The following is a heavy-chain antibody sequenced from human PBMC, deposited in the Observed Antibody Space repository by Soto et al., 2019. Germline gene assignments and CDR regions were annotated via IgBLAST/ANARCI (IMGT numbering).Heavy chain of an antibody. CDR3: ARAASYDFWSGYYIDPWFDP. CDR2: ISAYNGNT. CDR1: GYTFTSYG. J-gene: IGHJ5*02. V-gene: IGHV1-18*01. Sequence: GASVKVSCKASGYTFTSYGISWVRQAPGQGLEWMGWISAYNGNTNYAQKLQGRVTMTTDTSTSTAYMELRSLRSDDTAVYYCARAASYDFWSGYYIDPWFDPWGQGTLVTVSS. D-gene: IGHD3-3*01.